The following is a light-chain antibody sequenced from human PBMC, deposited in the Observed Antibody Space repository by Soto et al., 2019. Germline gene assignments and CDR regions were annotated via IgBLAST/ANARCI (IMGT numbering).Light chain of an antibody. J-gene: IGKJ2*01. V-gene: IGKV1-5*01. CDR1: QSISTW. CDR3: QQYGGSPRYT. Sequence: DIQMTQSPSTLSASVGDRVTITCRASQSISTWLAWYQQKPGKAPKLLIFDASTLQSGVPSRFSGSGSGTEFTLTISRLEPEDSAVYYCQQYGGSPRYTFGQGTKLEIK. CDR2: DAS.